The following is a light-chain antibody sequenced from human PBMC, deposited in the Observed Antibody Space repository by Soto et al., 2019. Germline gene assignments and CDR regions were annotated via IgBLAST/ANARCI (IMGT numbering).Light chain of an antibody. V-gene: IGKV1-5*01. CDR3: QQYHSYPPT. Sequence: DIQMTQSPSPLSASVGDRVDITCRTSQSVSSYLNWYQAKPGKDPKHLIYDASSLESGVPSRFSGSGSGTEFTLTISSLQPDDFATYYCQQYHSYPPTFGQGTKLDIK. J-gene: IGKJ1*01. CDR1: QSVSSY. CDR2: DAS.